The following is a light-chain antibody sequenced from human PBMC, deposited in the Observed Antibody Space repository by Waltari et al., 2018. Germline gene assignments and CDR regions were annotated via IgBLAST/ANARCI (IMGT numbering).Light chain of an antibody. Sequence: EVVMTQSPGTLSVTPGESATLSCRASQSVSNNLAWYQQKPGQAPRIPIYGASTRDTGIPDRFSGSGSGTEFTLTVSSLQSEDFGVYFCQQYNDWTPITFGPGTKVDIK. V-gene: IGKV3-15*01. CDR2: GAS. CDR3: QQYNDWTPIT. J-gene: IGKJ3*01. CDR1: QSVSNN.